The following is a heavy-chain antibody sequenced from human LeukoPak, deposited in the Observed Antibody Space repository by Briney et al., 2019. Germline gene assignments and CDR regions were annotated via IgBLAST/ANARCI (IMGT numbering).Heavy chain of an antibody. V-gene: IGHV3-48*03. Sequence: GGSLRLSCAASGFTFSSYEMNWVRQAPGKGLEWVSYISSSGATTYYAESLKGRFTISRDNAKNSLYLQITSLSAEDTAVYYCARARYVWGSYRALHIFDYWGQGTLVTVSS. CDR2: ISSSGATT. J-gene: IGHJ4*02. D-gene: IGHD3-16*02. CDR3: ARARYVWGSYRALHIFDY. CDR1: GFTFSSYE.